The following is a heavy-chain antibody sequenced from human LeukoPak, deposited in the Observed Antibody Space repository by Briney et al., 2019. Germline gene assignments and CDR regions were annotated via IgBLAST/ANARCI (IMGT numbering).Heavy chain of an antibody. CDR1: GFTFTNAW. Sequence: GGSLRLSCAASGFTFTNAWMNWVRQAPGKGLEWVSSISSSSSYIYYADSVKGRFTISRDNAKNSLYLQMNSLRAEDTAVYYCASTPLGVSGAFDIWGQGTMVTVSS. D-gene: IGHD1-26*01. V-gene: IGHV3-21*01. CDR3: ASTPLGVSGAFDI. CDR2: ISSSSSYI. J-gene: IGHJ3*02.